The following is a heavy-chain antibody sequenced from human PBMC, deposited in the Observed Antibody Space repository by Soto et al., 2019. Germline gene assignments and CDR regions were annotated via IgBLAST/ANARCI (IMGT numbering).Heavy chain of an antibody. J-gene: IGHJ4*02. Sequence: SETLSLTCTVSGGSINYYYWSWIRQSPGKGLEWIGYIYYSGGTNYNPSLKSRVTISLDTSKNQFSLKLTSVTAADTAVYYCARNRNYFSFSFHYWGLGTLVTVSS. CDR2: IYYSGGT. D-gene: IGHD1-7*01. V-gene: IGHV4-59*01. CDR3: ARNRNYFSFSFHY. CDR1: GGSINYYY.